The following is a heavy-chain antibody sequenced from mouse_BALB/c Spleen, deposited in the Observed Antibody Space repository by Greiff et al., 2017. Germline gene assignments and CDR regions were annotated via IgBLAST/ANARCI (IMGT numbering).Heavy chain of an antibody. V-gene: IGHV1-87*01. CDR1: GYTFTSYW. Sequence: VKLMESGAELARPGASVKLSCKASGYTFTSYWMQWVKQRPGQGLEWIGAIYPGDGDTRYTQKFKGKATLTADKSSSTAYMQLSSLASEDSAVYYCARALYGSSPYAMDYWGQGTSVTVSS. D-gene: IGHD1-1*01. CDR2: IYPGDGDT. J-gene: IGHJ4*01. CDR3: ARALYGSSPYAMDY.